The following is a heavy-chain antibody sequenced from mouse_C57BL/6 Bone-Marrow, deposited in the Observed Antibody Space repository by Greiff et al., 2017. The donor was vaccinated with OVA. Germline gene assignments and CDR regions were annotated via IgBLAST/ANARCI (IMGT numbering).Heavy chain of an antibody. CDR3: ARNYGDY. D-gene: IGHD1-1*01. V-gene: IGHV5-4*03. Sequence: EVKVVESGGGLVKPGGPLKLSCAASGFTFSSYAMSWVRQTPEKRLEWVATISDGGSYTYYPDNVKGRFTISRDNAKNNLYLQMSHLKSEDTAMYYCARNYGDYWGQGTTLTVSS. CDR2: ISDGGSYT. CDR1: GFTFSSYA. J-gene: IGHJ2*01.